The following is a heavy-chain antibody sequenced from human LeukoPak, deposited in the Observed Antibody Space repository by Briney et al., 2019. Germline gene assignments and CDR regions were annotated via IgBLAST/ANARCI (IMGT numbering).Heavy chain of an antibody. CDR3: SGYYSSYYYYYYMDV. J-gene: IGHJ6*03. CDR2: IQYDGSKK. V-gene: IGHV3-30*02. CDR1: GFTFSSNG. Sequence: GGSLRLSCVASGFTFSSNGMHWVRQAPGKGLEWVTFIQYDGSKKYYADSVKGRFTISRDNSKNTLYLQMNSLRAEDTAVYYCSGYYSSYYYYYYMDVWGKGTTVTVSS. D-gene: IGHD3-22*01.